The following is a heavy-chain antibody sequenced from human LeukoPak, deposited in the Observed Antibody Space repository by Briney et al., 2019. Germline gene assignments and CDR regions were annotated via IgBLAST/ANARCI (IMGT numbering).Heavy chain of an antibody. D-gene: IGHD2-21*02. CDR1: GYTFITYG. V-gene: IGHV1-18*01. CDR3: ARDIDVVVTAISYGMDV. CDR2: ISAYNGNT. J-gene: IGHJ6*02. Sequence: GASVKVSCKASGYTFITYGINWVRQAPGQGFEWMGWISAYNGNTNYAQKLQGRVTMTTDTSTSTAYMEVRSLRSDDTAVYYCARDIDVVVTAISYGMDVWGQGTTVTVSS.